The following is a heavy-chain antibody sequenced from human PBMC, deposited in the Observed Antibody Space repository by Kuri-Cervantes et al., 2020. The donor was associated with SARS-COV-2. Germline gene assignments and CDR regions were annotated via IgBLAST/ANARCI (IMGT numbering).Heavy chain of an antibody. J-gene: IGHJ4*02. CDR1: GFTFDDYA. V-gene: IGHV3-9*01. CDR3: ARETSGYYYLDFDY. Sequence: GGSLRLSCAASGFTFDDYAMHWVRQAPGKGLEWVSGISWNSGSIGYVDSVKGRFTISRDDAKNSLYLQMNSLRAEDTAVYYCARETSGYYYLDFDYWGQGTLVTVSS. D-gene: IGHD3-22*01. CDR2: ISWNSGSI.